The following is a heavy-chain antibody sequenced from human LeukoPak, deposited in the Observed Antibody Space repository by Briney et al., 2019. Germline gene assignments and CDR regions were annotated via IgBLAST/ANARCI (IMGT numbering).Heavy chain of an antibody. V-gene: IGHV1-18*01. CDR3: ARDGVSGHFDY. CDR2: IDPSNGNI. CDR1: GYTSNSYG. D-gene: IGHD3-3*01. J-gene: IGHJ4*01. Sequence: ASVKVSCKASGYTSNSYGICWVRQAPGQGLEWIGWIDPSNGNIKYAEKLQGRVIMTTDTSTSTAYMDLRSLRSDDTAVYYCARDGVSGHFDYWGRGTLVTVSS.